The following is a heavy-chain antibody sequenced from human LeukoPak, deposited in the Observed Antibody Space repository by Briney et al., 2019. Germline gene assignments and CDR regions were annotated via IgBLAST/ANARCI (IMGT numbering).Heavy chain of an antibody. Sequence: SVKVSCKASGGTFSSYAISWVRQAPGQGLEWMGRIIPIFGTANYVQKFQGRVTIPTDESTSTAYMELSSLRSEDTAVYYCARVLYYDSSGYYLGAFDIWGQGTMVTVSS. D-gene: IGHD3-22*01. CDR3: ARVLYYDSSGYYLGAFDI. CDR1: GGTFSSYA. J-gene: IGHJ3*02. CDR2: IIPIFGTA. V-gene: IGHV1-69*05.